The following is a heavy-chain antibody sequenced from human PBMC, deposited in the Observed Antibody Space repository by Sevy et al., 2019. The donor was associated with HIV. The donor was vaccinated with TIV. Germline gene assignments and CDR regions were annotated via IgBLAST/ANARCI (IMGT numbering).Heavy chain of an antibody. CDR1: GYTFTGYY. D-gene: IGHD3-10*01. CDR2: INPNSGGT. CDR3: ARTPITMVRGVNRYYFDH. Sequence: ASVKVSCKASGYTFTGYYMHWVRQAPGQGLEWMGWINPNSGGTNYAQKFQGRVTMTRDTSISTAYMELSRLRSDDTAVYYCARTPITMVRGVNRYYFDHWGQGTLVTVSS. J-gene: IGHJ4*02. V-gene: IGHV1-2*02.